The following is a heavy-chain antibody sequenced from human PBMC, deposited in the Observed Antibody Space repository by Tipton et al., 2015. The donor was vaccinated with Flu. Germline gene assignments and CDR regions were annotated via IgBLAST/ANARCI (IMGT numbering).Heavy chain of an antibody. CDR2: VSMGGGT. CDR1: GGSVSSGTYY. J-gene: IGHJ3*01. CDR3: ARDRLYSASVGYFYVGASDV. D-gene: IGHD3-22*01. Sequence: TLSLTCTVSGGSVSSGTYYWSWIRQPAGEGLEWIGRVSMGGGTNYNPSLSSRVTITIDTSKNQFSLKLTSVTAAYTAVYYCARDRLYSASVGYFYVGASDVWGQGTMVTVPP. V-gene: IGHV4-61*02.